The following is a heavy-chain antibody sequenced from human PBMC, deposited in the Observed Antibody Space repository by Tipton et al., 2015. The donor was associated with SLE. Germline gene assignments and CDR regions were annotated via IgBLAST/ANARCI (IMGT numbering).Heavy chain of an antibody. J-gene: IGHJ3*02. CDR2: IFPGDSDT. Sequence: VQLVQSGAEVKNPGESLRISCQGSGFSFSSYWIDWVRQMPGKGLEWVGTIFPGDSDTTYSRSFEGQVTISADKSISNTYLTWSSLRASDTGVYYCARRRADAFDIWGQGTMVTVSS. CDR3: ARRRADAFDI. V-gene: IGHV5-51*03. CDR1: GFSFSSYW.